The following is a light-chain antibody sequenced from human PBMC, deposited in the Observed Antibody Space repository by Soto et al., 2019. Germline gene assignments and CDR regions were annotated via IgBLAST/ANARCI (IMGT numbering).Light chain of an antibody. CDR2: VNS. J-gene: IGLJ2*01. CDR3: QSFDSSLSVVV. CDR1: SSNIGAGYD. V-gene: IGLV1-40*01. Sequence: QSVLTQPPSVSGAPGQRVTISCTGSSSNIGAGYDVHWYQQLPGASPKLLIYVNSNRPSGVPDRFSGTKSGSSASLAITGIQADDEADYSCQSFDSSLSVVVFGGGTKVTVL.